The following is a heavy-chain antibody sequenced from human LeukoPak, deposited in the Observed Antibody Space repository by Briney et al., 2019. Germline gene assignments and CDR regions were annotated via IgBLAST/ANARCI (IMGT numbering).Heavy chain of an antibody. V-gene: IGHV1-69*13. CDR2: IIPIFGTA. CDR1: GGTFSSYA. D-gene: IGHD3-3*01. Sequence: ASVKVSCKASGGTFSSYAISWVRQAPGQGLEWMGGIIPIFGTANYAQKFQGRVTITADVSTSTAYMELSSLRSEDTAVYYCARAKSRVDDFWSGFHGYYMDVWGKGTTVTVSS. CDR3: ARAKSRVDDFWSGFHGYYMDV. J-gene: IGHJ6*03.